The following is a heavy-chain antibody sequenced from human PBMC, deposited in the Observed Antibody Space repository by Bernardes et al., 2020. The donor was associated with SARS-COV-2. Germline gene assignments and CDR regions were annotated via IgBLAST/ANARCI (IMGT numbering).Heavy chain of an antibody. CDR3: AAGGDPIWDWYFDL. Sequence: SVKVSCKASGFTFTSSAMQWVRQARGQRLEWIGWIVVGSGNTNYAQKFQERVTITRDMSTSTAYMELSSLRSEDTAVYYCAAGGDPIWDWYFDLWGRGTLVTVSS. CDR1: GFTFTSSA. V-gene: IGHV1-58*02. J-gene: IGHJ2*01. D-gene: IGHD2-21*02. CDR2: IVVGSGNT.